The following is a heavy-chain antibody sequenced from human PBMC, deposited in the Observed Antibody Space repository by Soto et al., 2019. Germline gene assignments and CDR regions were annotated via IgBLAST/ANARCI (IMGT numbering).Heavy chain of an antibody. V-gene: IGHV4-31*03. Sequence: QVQLQESGPGLVKPSQTLSLTCPVSGGSISSGGYYWTWIRQHPGKGLEWIGYIYYSGSTCYNPSLKSRVTIPVDTSKHHFSLKLTSVTAAVTAVYYCAASCVGCGGFNYYGMDVWGQGTTVTVSS. J-gene: IGHJ6*02. D-gene: IGHD2-21*01. CDR1: GGSISSGGYY. CDR3: AASCVGCGGFNYYGMDV. CDR2: IYYSGST.